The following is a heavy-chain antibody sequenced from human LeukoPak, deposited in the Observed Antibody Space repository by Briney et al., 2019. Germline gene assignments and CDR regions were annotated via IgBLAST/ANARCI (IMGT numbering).Heavy chain of an antibody. CDR3: ARVDMRAGYSSLYFDY. J-gene: IGHJ4*02. CDR2: IYTTGST. D-gene: IGHD6-13*01. Sequence: PSETLSLTCTVSGGSISSYYWSWIRQPAGKVLEWIGRIYTTGSTNYNPSLKSRVTMSVDTSKNQFSLKLSSVTAADTAVYYCARVDMRAGYSSLYFDYWGQGTLVTVSS. CDR1: GGSISSYY. V-gene: IGHV4-4*07.